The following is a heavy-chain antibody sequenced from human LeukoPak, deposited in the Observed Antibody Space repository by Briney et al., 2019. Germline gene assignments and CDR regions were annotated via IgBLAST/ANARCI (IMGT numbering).Heavy chain of an antibody. CDR3: ARERYGNYN. D-gene: IGHD4-11*01. CDR2: IKEDGSVK. J-gene: IGHJ4*02. V-gene: IGHV3-7*03. CDR1: GFTFSSFW. Sequence: GGSLRLSCAASGFTFSSFWMIWVRQAPGKGLEWVANIKEDGSVKNYVDSVKGRFTISRDNAKNSLFLRMNSLRAEDTAVYYCARERYGNYNWGQGTLVTVSS.